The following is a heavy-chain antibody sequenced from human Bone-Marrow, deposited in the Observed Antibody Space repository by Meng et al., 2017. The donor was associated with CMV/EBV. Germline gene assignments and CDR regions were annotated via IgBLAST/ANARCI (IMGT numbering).Heavy chain of an antibody. J-gene: IGHJ4*02. V-gene: IGHV1-2*02. CDR2: INPNSGGT. D-gene: IGHD5-12*01. CDR3: ARGLEWLRDPFDY. Sequence: ASVKVSCKASGYTFTGYYMHWVRQAPGQGLEWMGWINPNSGGTSYAQKFQGRVTMTRDTSISTAYMEMSRLRSDDTAVYYCARGLEWLRDPFDYWGQGTLVTVSS. CDR1: GYTFTGYY.